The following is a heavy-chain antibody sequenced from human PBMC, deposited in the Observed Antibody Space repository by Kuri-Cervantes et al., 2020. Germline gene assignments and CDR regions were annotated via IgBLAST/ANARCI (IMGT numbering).Heavy chain of an antibody. CDR2: INHSGST. CDR3: ARHKNIYLNGLDV. V-gene: IGHV4-34*01. Sequence: GSLRLSCAVYGGSFSGYYWSWIRQPPGKGLEWIGEINHSGSTNYNPSLKSRVTISEDTPKNQFSRRLSSVTAADTAVYYCARHKNIYLNGLDVWGQGTTVTVSS. D-gene: IGHD2/OR15-2a*01. CDR1: GGSFSGYY. J-gene: IGHJ6*02.